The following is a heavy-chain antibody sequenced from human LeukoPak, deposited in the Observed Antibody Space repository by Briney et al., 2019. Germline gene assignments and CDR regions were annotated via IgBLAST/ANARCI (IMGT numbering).Heavy chain of an antibody. CDR2: ISSSGSTI. V-gene: IGHV3-48*03. D-gene: IGHD6-19*01. J-gene: IGHJ4*02. CDR1: GFTFSSYE. Sequence: GGSLRLSCAASGFTFSSYEMNWVRQAPGKGLEWVSYISSSGSTIYYADSVKGRFTISRDNAKNSLYLQMNSLRAEDTALYYRARDTGYSSGWKYKYYFDYWGQGTLVTVSS. CDR3: ARDTGYSSGWKYKYYFDY.